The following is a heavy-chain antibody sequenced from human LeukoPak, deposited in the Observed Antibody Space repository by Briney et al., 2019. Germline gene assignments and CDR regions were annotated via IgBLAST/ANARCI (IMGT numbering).Heavy chain of an antibody. J-gene: IGHJ4*02. Sequence: PRESLKISCQTSGYTFTTYFIGWVRQMPGKGLEWMGIIYPGDSDTRYSPSFQGQVTISVDKSINTAYLQWSSLKASDTAMYYCARPIAAAGTDFGYWGQGTLVTVSS. CDR2: IYPGDSDT. CDR3: ARPIAAAGTDFGY. D-gene: IGHD6-13*01. V-gene: IGHV5-51*01. CDR1: GYTFTTYF.